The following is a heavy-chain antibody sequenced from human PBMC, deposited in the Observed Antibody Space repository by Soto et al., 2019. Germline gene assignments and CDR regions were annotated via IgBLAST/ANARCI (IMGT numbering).Heavy chain of an antibody. Sequence: QVQLVQSGAEVKRPGDSVKVSCKASGYTFTYYGINWVRQAPGQGLEWVGWISTYNGNTNFAQKLQGRVTMTTDTSTSTAYMELRSLRSDDTAVYYCSRSYCNGASCYSSEFVYWGQGTLVTVSS. CDR1: GYTFTYYG. J-gene: IGHJ4*02. CDR2: ISTYNGNT. D-gene: IGHD2-15*01. CDR3: SRSYCNGASCYSSEFVY. V-gene: IGHV1-18*01.